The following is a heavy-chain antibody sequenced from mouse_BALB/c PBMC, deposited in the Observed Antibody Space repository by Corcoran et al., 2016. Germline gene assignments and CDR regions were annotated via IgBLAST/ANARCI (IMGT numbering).Heavy chain of an antibody. V-gene: IGHV1-18*01. Sequence: EVQLQQSGPELVKPGASMKISCKASGYSFTGYTMNWVKQSRGKNLEWIGLINPYNGGTSYNQKFKGKATLTVDKSSSTSYMELLSLTSEDSAVYYCARDYYGSSYVFAYWGQGTLVTVSA. CDR3: ARDYYGSSYVFAY. D-gene: IGHD1-1*01. CDR2: INPYNGGT. J-gene: IGHJ3*01. CDR1: GYSFTGYT.